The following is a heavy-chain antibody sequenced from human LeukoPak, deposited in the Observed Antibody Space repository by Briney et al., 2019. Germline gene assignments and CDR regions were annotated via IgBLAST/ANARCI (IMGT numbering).Heavy chain of an antibody. CDR3: AASSMVRGVIMN. D-gene: IGHD3-10*01. CDR2: INPNSGGT. Sequence: EASVKVSCKASGYTFTGYYMHWVRQAPGQGLEWMGWINPNSGGTNYAQKFQGRVTMTRDTSISTAYMELSRLRSDDTAVYYCAASSMVRGVIMNWGQGTLVTVSS. CDR1: GYTFTGYY. J-gene: IGHJ4*02. V-gene: IGHV1-2*02.